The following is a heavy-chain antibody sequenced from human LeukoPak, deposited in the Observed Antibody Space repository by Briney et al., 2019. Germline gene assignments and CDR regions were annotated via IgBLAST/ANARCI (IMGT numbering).Heavy chain of an antibody. CDR1: GGSISSYY. CDR2: IYYSGST. V-gene: IGHV4-59*01. CDR3: ARGGKDDYGDYEYFQH. Sequence: SETLSLTCTVSGGSISSYYWSWIRQPPGKGLEWIGYIYYSGSTNYNPSLKSRVTISVDTSKNQFSLKLSSVTAADTAVYYCARGGKDDYGDYEYFQHWGQGTLVTVSS. J-gene: IGHJ1*01. D-gene: IGHD4-17*01.